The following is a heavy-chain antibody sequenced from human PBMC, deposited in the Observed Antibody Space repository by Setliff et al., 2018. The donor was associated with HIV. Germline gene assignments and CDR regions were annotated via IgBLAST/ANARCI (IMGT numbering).Heavy chain of an antibody. CDR3: AAGQITMIRGAPYYYHYGVDV. V-gene: IGHV1-46*01. D-gene: IGHD3-10*01. CDR2: INPSGGAT. J-gene: IGHJ6*02. CDR1: GYTFTSYY. Sequence: ASVKVSCKASGYTFTSYYLHWVRQAPGQGLEWMGIINPSGGATSYAQKVQDRVTMTRDTSTSTVYMELSSLRSEDAAVYYCAAGQITMIRGAPYYYHYGVDVWGQGTTVTVSS.